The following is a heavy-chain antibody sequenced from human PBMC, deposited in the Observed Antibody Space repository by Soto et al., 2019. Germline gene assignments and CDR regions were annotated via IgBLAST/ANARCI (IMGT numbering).Heavy chain of an antibody. V-gene: IGHV4-59*01. CDR2: ISYSGST. CDR3: ARLDVLTGYSY. J-gene: IGHJ4*02. Sequence: PSETLSLTCTVSGGSISSYYWSWIRQPPGKGLEWIGYISYSGSTNYNPSLKSRVTISIDMSKNQFSLKLSSVTAADTAVYYCARLDVLTGYSYWGQGTLVTVSS. D-gene: IGHD3-9*01. CDR1: GGSISSYY.